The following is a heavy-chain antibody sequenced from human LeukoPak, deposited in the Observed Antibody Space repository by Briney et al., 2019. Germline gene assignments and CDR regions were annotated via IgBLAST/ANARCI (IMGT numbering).Heavy chain of an antibody. V-gene: IGHV3-23*01. J-gene: IGHJ4*02. CDR2: ISGSGGST. CDR3: AKDTNFGIYFDY. Sequence: GGSLRLSCAASGFTFSSYAVNWVRQAPGKGLEWVSVISGSGGSTYYADSVKGRFAISRDNSKNTLALQMNSLRAEDTAVYYCAKDTNFGIYFDYWGQGTLVTVSS. CDR1: GFTFSSYA. D-gene: IGHD3-3*01.